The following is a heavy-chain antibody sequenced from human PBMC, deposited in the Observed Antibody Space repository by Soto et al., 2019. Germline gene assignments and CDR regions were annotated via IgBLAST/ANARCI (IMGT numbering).Heavy chain of an antibody. D-gene: IGHD3-10*01. CDR1: GGSISSGGNY. J-gene: IGHJ5*02. Sequence: SETLSLTCTVSGGSISSGGNYWSWIRQPPGKGLEWIGEINHSGSTNYNPSLESRVTISVDTSKNQFSLKLSSVTAADTAVYYCAREVWGSGRIRFDPWGQGTLVTAPQ. V-gene: IGHV4-39*07. CDR3: AREVWGSGRIRFDP. CDR2: INHSGST.